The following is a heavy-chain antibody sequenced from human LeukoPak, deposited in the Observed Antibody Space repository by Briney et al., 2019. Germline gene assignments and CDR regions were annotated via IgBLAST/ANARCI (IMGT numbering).Heavy chain of an antibody. J-gene: IGHJ4*02. V-gene: IGHV3-30*04. Sequence: PGGSLRLCCAASGFSFSSYAIHWVRQDPGKGLEWVGMISYDGSNKFYGDSVKGRFTISRDNSKNTLYLHMNSLRPEDTAVYYCARDYGSGLTKGYYLDYWGQGTLVTLSS. CDR3: ARDYGSGLTKGYYLDY. D-gene: IGHD3-10*01. CDR2: ISYDGSNK. CDR1: GFSFSSYA.